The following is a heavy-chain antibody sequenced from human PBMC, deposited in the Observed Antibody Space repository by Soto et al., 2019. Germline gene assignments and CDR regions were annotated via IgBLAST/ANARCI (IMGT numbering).Heavy chain of an antibody. D-gene: IGHD3-3*01. V-gene: IGHV1-8*01. J-gene: IGHJ4*02. CDR1: GYTFTSYD. CDR3: ARVDRRTIFGVVINSYYFDY. Sequence: ASVKVSCKASGYTFTSYDINWVRQATGQGLEWMGWMNPNSGNTGYAQKFQGRVTMTRNTSISTAYMELSSLRSEDTAVYYCARVDRRTIFGVVINSYYFDYWGQGTLVTVSS. CDR2: MNPNSGNT.